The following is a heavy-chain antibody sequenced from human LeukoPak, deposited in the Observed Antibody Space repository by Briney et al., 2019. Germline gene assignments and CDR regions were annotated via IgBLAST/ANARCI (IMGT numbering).Heavy chain of an antibody. J-gene: IGHJ6*02. V-gene: IGHV3-33*01. D-gene: IGHD6-6*01. CDR3: ARWGYSAAARRNGDYSMDV. CDR1: GFTFSRFG. Sequence: GGSLRLSCAASGFTFSRFGMHWVRQAPGTGLEWVAVIWYDGGNKYYADSVKGRFTISRDNPKNTVYLEMNSLRVEDTAVYYCARWGYSAAARRNGDYSMDVWGQGTTVTVSS. CDR2: IWYDGGNK.